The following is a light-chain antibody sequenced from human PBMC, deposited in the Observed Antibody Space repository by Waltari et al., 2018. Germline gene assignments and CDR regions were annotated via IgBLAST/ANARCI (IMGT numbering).Light chain of an antibody. CDR3: CSYAGSNTLEV. Sequence: QSALTQPRSVSGSPGQPVTISCTGTSSDVGGYNYVSWYQHHPGKGPKLMIYDVNERPSGVPDRFSGSKSGNTASLTISGLQAEDEADYYCCSYAGSNTLEVFGGGTKLTVL. CDR1: SSDVGGYNY. V-gene: IGLV2-11*01. CDR2: DVN. J-gene: IGLJ2*01.